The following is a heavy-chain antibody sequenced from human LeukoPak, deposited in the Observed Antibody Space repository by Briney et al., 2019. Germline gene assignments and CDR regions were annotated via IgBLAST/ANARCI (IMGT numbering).Heavy chain of an antibody. V-gene: IGHV3-30-3*01. CDR2: ISYDGSNK. D-gene: IGHD2-8*01. J-gene: IGHJ4*02. CDR3: AREGYSCFDY. CDR1: GFTFDDYA. Sequence: TGGSLRLSCAASGFTFDDYAMHWVRQAPGKGLEWVAVISYDGSNKYYADSVKGRFTISRDNSKNTLYLQMNSLRAEDTAVYYCAREGYSCFDYWGQGTLVTVSS.